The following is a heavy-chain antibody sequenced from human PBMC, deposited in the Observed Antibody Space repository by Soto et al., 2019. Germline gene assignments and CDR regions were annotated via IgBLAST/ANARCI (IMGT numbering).Heavy chain of an antibody. CDR3: TTLFYYYDSSGY. CDR1: GFTFSNAW. J-gene: IGHJ4*02. Sequence: EVQLVESGGGLVEPGGSLSLSCAASGFTFSNAWMNWVRQAPGKGLEWVGRIKTETDDGTTDYAAPVKGRFTISRDDSINTLYLQMNSLKTEDTAVYFGTTLFYYYDSSGYWGPGTLVTVSS. CDR2: IKTETDDGTT. D-gene: IGHD3-22*01. V-gene: IGHV3-15*07.